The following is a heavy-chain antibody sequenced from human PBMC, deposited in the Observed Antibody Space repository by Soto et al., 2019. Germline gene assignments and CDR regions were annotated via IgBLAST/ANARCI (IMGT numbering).Heavy chain of an antibody. V-gene: IGHV3-7*03. D-gene: IGHD3-16*01. CDR3: ARDLFEAARRGEYAFDI. CDR1: AFTFSSYW. CDR2: IKQDGSEK. Sequence: GGSLRLSCAASAFTFSSYWMSWVRQAPGKGLEWVANIKQDGSEKYYVDSVKGRFTISRDNAKNSLYLQMNSLRAEDTAVYYCARDLFEAARRGEYAFDIWRQGTMVTVSS. J-gene: IGHJ3*02.